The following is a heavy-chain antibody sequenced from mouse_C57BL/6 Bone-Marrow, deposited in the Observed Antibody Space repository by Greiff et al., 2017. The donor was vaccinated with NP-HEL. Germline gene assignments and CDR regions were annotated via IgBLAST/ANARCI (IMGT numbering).Heavy chain of an antibody. D-gene: IGHD1-1*01. CDR2: ISRGGDYI. V-gene: IGHV5-9-1*02. Sequence: VMLVESGEGLVKPGGSLKLSCAASGFTFSSYAMSWVRQTPEKRLEWVAYISRGGDYIYYADTVQGRFTISRDNARNTLYLQMSSLKSEDTAMYYCTRDIATVVGAYWGQGTLVTVSA. J-gene: IGHJ3*01. CDR1: GFTFSSYA. CDR3: TRDIATVVGAY.